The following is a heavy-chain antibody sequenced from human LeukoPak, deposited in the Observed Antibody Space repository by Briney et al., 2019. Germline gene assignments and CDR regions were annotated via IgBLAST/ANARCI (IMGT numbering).Heavy chain of an antibody. V-gene: IGHV3-23*01. CDR2: IWGDDDKT. D-gene: IGHD2-15*01. Sequence: PGGSLRLSCVASGFTFSNYAMTWVRQAPGKGLELVAGIWGDDDKTVYGDAVKGRYTISRDNSKNTLYLQMNSLRADDTAVYYCGKTQGYYDAWGQGALVTVSS. CDR3: GKTQGYYDA. CDR1: GFTFSNYA. J-gene: IGHJ5*02.